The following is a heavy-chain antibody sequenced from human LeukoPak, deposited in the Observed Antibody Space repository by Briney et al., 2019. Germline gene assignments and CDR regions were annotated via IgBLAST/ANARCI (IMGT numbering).Heavy chain of an antibody. D-gene: IGHD3-22*01. CDR1: GFTFSSYW. CDR2: IKQDRSEK. J-gene: IGHJ5*02. Sequence: PGGSLRLSCAASGFTFSSYWMSWVRQAPGKGLEWVANIKQDRSEKYYVDSVKGRFTISRDNAKNSLYLQMNSLRAEDTAVCYCARDYYDSSGDLGFDPWGQGTLVTVSS. CDR3: ARDYYDSSGDLGFDP. V-gene: IGHV3-7*01.